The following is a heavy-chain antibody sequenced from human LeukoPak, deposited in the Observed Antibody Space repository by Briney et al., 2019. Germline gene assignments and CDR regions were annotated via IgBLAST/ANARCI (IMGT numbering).Heavy chain of an antibody. CDR1: GFTFSSYW. V-gene: IGHV3-7*01. CDR3: ARDLIPLIGGVIWAY. D-gene: IGHD3-16*02. Sequence: PGGSLRLSCAASGFTFSSYWMSWVRQAPGKGLEWVANIKQDGSEKYYVDSVKGRFTISRDNAKNSLYLQMNSLRAEDTAVYYCARDLIPLIGGVIWAYWGQGTLVTVSS. CDR2: IKQDGSEK. J-gene: IGHJ4*02.